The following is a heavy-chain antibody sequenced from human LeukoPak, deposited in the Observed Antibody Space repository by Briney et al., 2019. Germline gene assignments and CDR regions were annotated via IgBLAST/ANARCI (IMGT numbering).Heavy chain of an antibody. CDR1: GDSVSSNSAA. V-gene: IGHV6-1*01. Sequence: SQTLSLTCAISGDSVSSNSAAWNWIRQSPSRGLEWLGRTYYRSKWYNDYAVSVKSRITINPDTSKNQFSLQLNSVTPEDTAVYYCARGGYCSSTSCYTPNWFDPWGQGTLVTVSS. CDR2: TYYRSKWYN. J-gene: IGHJ5*02. CDR3: ARGGYCSSTSCYTPNWFDP. D-gene: IGHD2-2*02.